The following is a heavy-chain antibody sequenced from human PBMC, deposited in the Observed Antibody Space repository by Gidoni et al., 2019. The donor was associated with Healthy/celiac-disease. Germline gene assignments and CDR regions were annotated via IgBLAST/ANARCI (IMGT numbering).Heavy chain of an antibody. Sequence: QVQLQQRGAGLLKPSEPLSLTCAVYGGSVSGYYVSWIRQPPGKGLEWIGEINHSGSTNYNPSLKSGVTISVDTTKNQFSLKRSSVTAADTAVYYCARGRSGDCSGGSCNHFDYWGQGTLVTVSS. J-gene: IGHJ4*02. D-gene: IGHD2-15*01. CDR2: INHSGST. CDR1: GGSVSGYY. CDR3: ARGRSGDCSGGSCNHFDY. V-gene: IGHV4-34*01.